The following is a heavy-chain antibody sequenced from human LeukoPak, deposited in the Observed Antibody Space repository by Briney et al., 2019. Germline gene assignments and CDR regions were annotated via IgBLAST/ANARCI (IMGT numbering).Heavy chain of an antibody. D-gene: IGHD3-3*01. CDR2: ISDSGGST. Sequence: GGSLRLSCAASGFTFTRYAMTWVRPAPGKGLERVSAISDSGGSTYYADSVKGRFTISRDNSKNTLYLQMNSLRAEDAAVYYCAKGNGLGVRGAFDPWGQGALVTVSS. CDR3: AKGNGLGVRGAFDP. J-gene: IGHJ5*02. CDR1: GFTFTRYA. V-gene: IGHV3-23*01.